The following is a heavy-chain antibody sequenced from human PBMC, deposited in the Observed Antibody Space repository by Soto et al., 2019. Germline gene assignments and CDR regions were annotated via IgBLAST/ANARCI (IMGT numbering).Heavy chain of an antibody. CDR2: INHSGST. V-gene: IGHV4-34*01. CDR1: CGSFSGYY. D-gene: IGHD3-3*01. CDR3: ARGAYPEYDYYYYGMDV. J-gene: IGHJ6*02. Sequence: SETLSLTCAFYCGSFSGYYWSWIRQPPGKGLEWIGEINHSGSTNYNPSLKSRVTISVDTSKNQFSLKLSSVTAADTAVYYCARGAYPEYDYYYYGMDVWGQGTTVTVSS.